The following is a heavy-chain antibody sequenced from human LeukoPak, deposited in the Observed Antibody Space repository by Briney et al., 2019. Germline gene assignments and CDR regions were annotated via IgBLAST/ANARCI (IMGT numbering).Heavy chain of an antibody. CDR1: GGTFSSYA. J-gene: IGHJ5*02. D-gene: IGHD2-15*01. Sequence: GASVKVSCKASGGTFSSYAISWVRQAPGQGLEWMGRIIPIFGIANYAQKFQGRVTITADKSTSTAYMEPSSLRSEDTAVYYCAPDCSGGSCYPLNWFDPWGQGTLVTVSS. V-gene: IGHV1-69*04. CDR2: IIPIFGIA. CDR3: APDCSGGSCYPLNWFDP.